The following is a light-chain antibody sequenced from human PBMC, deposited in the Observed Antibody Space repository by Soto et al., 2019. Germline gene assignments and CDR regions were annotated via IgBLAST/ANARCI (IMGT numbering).Light chain of an antibody. CDR3: ASWDDSLSVL. CDR2: RNN. CDR1: SSNIGSNY. V-gene: IGLV1-47*01. Sequence: QSVLTQPPSASGTPGQRVTISCSGSSSNIGSNYVYWYQQLPGTAPKLLIYRNNQRSSGVPDRFSGSKSGTSASLAISGLRSEDEADYYCASWDDSLSVLFGTGTKLTVL. J-gene: IGLJ1*01.